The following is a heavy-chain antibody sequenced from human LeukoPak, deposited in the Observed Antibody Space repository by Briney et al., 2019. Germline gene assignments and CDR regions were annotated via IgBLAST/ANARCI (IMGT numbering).Heavy chain of an antibody. D-gene: IGHD3-10*01. Sequence: PFHAAAKIVVNQNNMSFGRHPRIRKQERVSLIYADGATHYADSVKGRFTISRDNSKNTVYLEMNSLRPEDTAVYYCARDRAGTKAWVEFDPWGQGTLVTVSS. CDR1: KIVVNQNN. J-gene: IGHJ5*02. CDR2: IYADGAT. V-gene: IGHV3-53*05. CDR3: ARDRAGTKAWVEFDP.